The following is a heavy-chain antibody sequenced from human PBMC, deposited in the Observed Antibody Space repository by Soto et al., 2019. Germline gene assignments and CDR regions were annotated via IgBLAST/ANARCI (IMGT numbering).Heavy chain of an antibody. Sequence: SETLSLTCTVSGGSISGDYWSWIRQPPGKGLEWIGYMYNTGSTVYNPSFKSRVTISVDTSKNQFSLKLSSVTAADTAVYYCARDLWGYCGTDCYPLDVWGQGTTVTVSS. D-gene: IGHD2-21*02. CDR1: GGSISGDY. V-gene: IGHV4-59*01. CDR3: ARDLWGYCGTDCYPLDV. CDR2: MYNTGST. J-gene: IGHJ6*02.